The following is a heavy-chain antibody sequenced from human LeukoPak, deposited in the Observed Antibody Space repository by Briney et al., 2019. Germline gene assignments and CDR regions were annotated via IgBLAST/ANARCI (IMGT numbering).Heavy chain of an antibody. CDR3: ARRGGSGRAFDY. D-gene: IGHD1-26*01. J-gene: IGHJ4*02. V-gene: IGHV4-39*01. CDR1: GASMSGGTYY. CDR2: IYYTGST. Sequence: SETLSLTCSVSGASMSGGTYYWGWIRQPPGKGLERIGSIYYTGSTYDNPSLKCRVTISVDTSKNQFSLKLSSVTAADTAVYYCARRGGSGRAFDYWGQGALVTVSS.